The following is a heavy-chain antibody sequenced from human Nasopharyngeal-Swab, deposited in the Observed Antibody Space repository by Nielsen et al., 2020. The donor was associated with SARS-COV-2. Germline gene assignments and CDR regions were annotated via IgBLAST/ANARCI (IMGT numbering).Heavy chain of an antibody. CDR3: VHSSSYYYGMDV. V-gene: IGHV1-8*01. D-gene: IGHD5-18*01. CDR1: GCTFTSYD. J-gene: IGHJ6*02. CDR2: MNPNSGNT. Sequence: ASVKVSCKASGCTFTSYDINWVRQATGQGLEWMGWMNPNSGNTGYAQKFQGRVTMTRNTSISTAYMELSSLRSEDTAVYYCVHSSSYYYGMDVWGQGTTVTVSS.